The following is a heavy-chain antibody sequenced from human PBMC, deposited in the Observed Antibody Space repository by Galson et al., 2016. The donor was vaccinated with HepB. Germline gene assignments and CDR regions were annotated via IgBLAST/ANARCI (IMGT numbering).Heavy chain of an antibody. V-gene: IGHV1-3*01. CDR3: ARGGAGLDY. J-gene: IGHJ4*02. D-gene: IGHD6-19*01. CDR1: GYTFTNKA. Sequence: SVKVSCKASGYTFTNKAIHWVRQAPGQRPEWMGYIYPVNGNTKYSQKFQGRVTITRDTFATTAYMELSSLRSEDTAVYFCARGGAGLDYWGQGTLVTVSS. CDR2: IYPVNGNT.